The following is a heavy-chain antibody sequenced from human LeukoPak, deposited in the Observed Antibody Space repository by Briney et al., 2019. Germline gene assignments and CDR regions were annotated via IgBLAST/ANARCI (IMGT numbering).Heavy chain of an antibody. CDR2: IYYSGST. J-gene: IGHJ4*02. V-gene: IGHV4-59*01. Sequence: SETLSLTCTVSGVSISSYYWSWIRQPPGKGLEWIGYIYYSGSTNYNPSLKSRVTISVDTSKNRFSLKLSSVTAADTAVYYCARNTDDGIAAAAFDYWGQGTLVTVSS. CDR3: ARNTDDGIAAAAFDY. CDR1: GVSISSYY. D-gene: IGHD6-13*01.